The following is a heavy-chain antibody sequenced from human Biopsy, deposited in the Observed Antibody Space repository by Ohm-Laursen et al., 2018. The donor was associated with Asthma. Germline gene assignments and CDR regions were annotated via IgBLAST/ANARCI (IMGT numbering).Heavy chain of an antibody. CDR2: ISYDGSNK. CDR3: ASQSSGPDFWSGYYYFDY. CDR1: GFTFSSYA. D-gene: IGHD3-3*01. J-gene: IGHJ4*02. Sequence: SLRLSCAASGFTFSSYAMHWVRQAPGKGLEWVAVISYDGSNKYYADSVKGRFTIFRDNSKNTLYLQMNSLRAEGTAVYYCASQSSGPDFWSGYYYFDYWGQGTLVTVSS. V-gene: IGHV3-30-3*01.